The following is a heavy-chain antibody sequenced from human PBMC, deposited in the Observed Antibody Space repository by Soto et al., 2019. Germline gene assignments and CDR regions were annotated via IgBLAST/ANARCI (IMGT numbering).Heavy chain of an antibody. CDR3: ARERRDGYQHYFDY. V-gene: IGHV4-59*01. CDR1: GGSISSYY. D-gene: IGHD2-2*01. J-gene: IGHJ4*02. Sequence: QVQLQESGPGLVKPSETLSLMCTVSGGSISSYYWSWIRQPPGKGLEWIGYIYYSGSTNYNPSLKSRVTISVDTSKNQFSPKLSSVSAADTAVYYCARERRDGYQHYFDYWGQGTLVTVSS. CDR2: IYYSGST.